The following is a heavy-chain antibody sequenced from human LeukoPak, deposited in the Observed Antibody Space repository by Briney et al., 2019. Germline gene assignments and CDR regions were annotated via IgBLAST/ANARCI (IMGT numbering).Heavy chain of an antibody. CDR1: GFTFSSYA. CDR2: ISGSGAST. Sequence: GGSLRLSCAASGFTFSSYAMSWVRQAPGKGLEWVSAISGSGASTYYTDSVKGRFTISRDNSKNTLYLQMNSLRAEDTAVYYCARDRRVGCSFTTCYLFDYWGQGTLVTVSS. CDR3: ARDRRVGCSFTTCYLFDY. J-gene: IGHJ4*02. D-gene: IGHD2-2*01. V-gene: IGHV3-23*01.